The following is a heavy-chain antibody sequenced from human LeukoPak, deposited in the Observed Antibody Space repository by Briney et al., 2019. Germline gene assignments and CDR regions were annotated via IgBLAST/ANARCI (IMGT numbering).Heavy chain of an antibody. Sequence: PSETLSLTCTVSGYSISSGYYWGWIRPPPGKGLEWIGSIYHSGSTYYNPSLKSRVTISVDTSKNQFSLKLSSVTAADTAVYYCARWGILTGYFDYWGQGTLVTVSS. D-gene: IGHD3-9*01. CDR3: ARWGILTGYFDY. CDR1: GYSISSGYY. J-gene: IGHJ4*02. V-gene: IGHV4-38-2*02. CDR2: IYHSGST.